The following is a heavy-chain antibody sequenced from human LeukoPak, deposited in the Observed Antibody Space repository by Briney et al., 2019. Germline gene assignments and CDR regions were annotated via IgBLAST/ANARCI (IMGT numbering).Heavy chain of an antibody. D-gene: IGHD6-19*01. CDR3: VKGGWFDD. CDR1: GFTFTSYR. J-gene: IGHJ4*02. V-gene: IGHV3-23*01. CDR2: VSSSGDNT. Sequence: GGSPRLSCAASGFTFTSYRMNWVRQAPGKGLAWVSGVSSSGDNTHYADSVKGRFTISRDNSNNTLFLQMNSLRAEDTAVYYCVKGGWFDDWGQGTLVTVSS.